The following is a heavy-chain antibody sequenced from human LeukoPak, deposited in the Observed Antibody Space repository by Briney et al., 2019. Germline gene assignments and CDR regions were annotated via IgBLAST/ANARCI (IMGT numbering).Heavy chain of an antibody. CDR3: AKGQVHDYVWGSYRYPFDY. CDR1: GYTFTSYG. V-gene: IGHV1-18*01. J-gene: IGHJ4*01. CDR2: ISAYNGNT. Sequence: ASVKVSCKASGYTFTSYGISWVRQARGQGLEWMGWISAYNGNTNYAQKLQGRVTMTTDTSTSTAYMELRSLRSDDTAVYYCAKGQVHDYVWGSYRYPFDYWGQGTLVTVSS. D-gene: IGHD3-16*02.